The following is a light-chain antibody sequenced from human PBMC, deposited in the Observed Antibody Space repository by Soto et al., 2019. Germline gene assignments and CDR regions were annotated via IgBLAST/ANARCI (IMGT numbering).Light chain of an antibody. CDR1: SSDVGGYNY. CDR3: SSYTSSSTLV. CDR2: EVS. V-gene: IGLV2-14*01. Sequence: QSALTQPASVSGSPGQSITISCTGTSSDVGGYNYVSWYQQHPGKAPKLMIYEVSNRPSGVSNRFSGSKSGNTASLTISGPQAEDEADYYCSSYTSSSTLVFGTGTKLTV. J-gene: IGLJ1*01.